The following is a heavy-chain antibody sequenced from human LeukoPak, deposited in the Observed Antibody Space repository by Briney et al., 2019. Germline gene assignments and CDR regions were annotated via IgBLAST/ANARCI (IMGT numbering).Heavy chain of an antibody. V-gene: IGHV1-69*05. J-gene: IGHJ4*02. D-gene: IGHD6-6*01. CDR3: ATLAMYSSSSKFDY. CDR1: GYTFTGYY. CDR2: IIPIFGTA. Sequence: SVKVSCKASGYTFTGYYMHWVRQAPGQGLEWMGGIIPIFGTANYAQKFQGRVTITTDESTSTAYMELSSLRSEDTAVYYCATLAMYSSSSKFDYWGQGTLVTVSS.